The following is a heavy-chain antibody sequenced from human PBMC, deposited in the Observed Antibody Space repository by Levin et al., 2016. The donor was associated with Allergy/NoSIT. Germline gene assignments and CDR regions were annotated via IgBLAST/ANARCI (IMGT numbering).Heavy chain of an antibody. CDR3: ARLAYFDY. Sequence: PGKGLEWIGEINHSGSTNYNPSLKSRVTISVDTSKNQFSLKLSSVTAADTAVYYCARLAYFDYWGQGTLVTVSS. J-gene: IGHJ4*02. V-gene: IGHV4-34*01. CDR2: INHSGST.